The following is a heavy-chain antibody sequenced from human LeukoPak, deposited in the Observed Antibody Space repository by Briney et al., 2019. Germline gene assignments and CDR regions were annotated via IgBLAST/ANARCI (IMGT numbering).Heavy chain of an antibody. Sequence: PGGSLRLSCAASGFTFDDYGMSWVRQAPGKGLEWVANIKQDGSEKYYVDSVKGRFTISRDNAKNSLYLQMNSLRAEDTAVYYCASVFPHGPIDYWGQGTLVTVSS. CDR3: ASVFPHGPIDY. CDR1: GFTFDDYG. J-gene: IGHJ4*02. CDR2: IKQDGSEK. V-gene: IGHV3-7*03. D-gene: IGHD5/OR15-5a*01.